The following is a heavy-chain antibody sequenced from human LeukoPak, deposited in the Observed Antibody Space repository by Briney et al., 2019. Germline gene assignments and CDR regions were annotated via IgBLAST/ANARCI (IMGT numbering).Heavy chain of an antibody. CDR2: IIPIFGTA. Sequence: ASVTVSCKASGGTFSSYAISWVGQAPGQGREWMGGIIPIFGTANYAQKFQGRVTITTDESTSTAYMELSSLRSEDTAVYYCAREGGPGYCSSTSCYTSGYFDYWGQGTLVTVSS. V-gene: IGHV1-69*05. J-gene: IGHJ4*02. D-gene: IGHD2-2*02. CDR1: GGTFSSYA. CDR3: AREGGPGYCSSTSCYTSGYFDY.